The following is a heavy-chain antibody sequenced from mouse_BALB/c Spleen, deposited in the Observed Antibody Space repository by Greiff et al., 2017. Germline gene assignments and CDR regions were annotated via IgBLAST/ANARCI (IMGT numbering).Heavy chain of an antibody. V-gene: IGHV3-8*02. CDR2: ISYSGNT. CDR1: GDSITSGY. J-gene: IGHJ3*01. CDR3: ARGGSSGSPFAY. D-gene: IGHD3-1*01. Sequence: EVQLQESGPSLVKPSQTLSLTCSVTGDSITSGYWNWIRKFPGNKLEYMGYISYSGNTYYNPSLKSRISITRDTSKNQYYLQLNSVTTEDTATYYCARGGSSGSPFAYWGQGTLVTVSA.